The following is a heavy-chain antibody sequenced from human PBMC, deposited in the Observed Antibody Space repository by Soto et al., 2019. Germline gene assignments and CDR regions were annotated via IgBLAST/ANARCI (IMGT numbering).Heavy chain of an antibody. V-gene: IGHV1-8*01. CDR2: MNPNSGNT. Sequence: ASVKVSCKASGYTFTSYDINWVRQATGQGLEWMGWMNPNSGNTGYAQKFQGRVTMTRNTSISTAYMELSSLRSEDTAVYYCAYGPLSQLRFLDSDAFDIWGQGTRVTVSS. D-gene: IGHD3-3*01. J-gene: IGHJ3*02. CDR3: AYGPLSQLRFLDSDAFDI. CDR1: GYTFTSYD.